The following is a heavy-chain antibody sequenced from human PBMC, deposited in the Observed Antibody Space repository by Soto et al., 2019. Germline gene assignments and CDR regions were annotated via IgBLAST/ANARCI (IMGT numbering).Heavy chain of an antibody. CDR3: ASAKLWFGEYYLFDY. Sequence: GGSLRLSCAASGFTFGSYGMHWVRQAPGKGLEWVAVIWYDGSNKYYADSVKGRFTISRDNSKNTLYLQMNSLRAEDTAVYYCASAKLWFGEYYLFDYWGQGPLVTVSS. J-gene: IGHJ4*02. CDR1: GFTFGSYG. CDR2: IWYDGSNK. D-gene: IGHD3-10*01. V-gene: IGHV3-33*01.